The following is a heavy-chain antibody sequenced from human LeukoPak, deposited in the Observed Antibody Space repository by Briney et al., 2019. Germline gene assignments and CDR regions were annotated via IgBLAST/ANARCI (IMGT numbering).Heavy chain of an antibody. CDR1: GFTFSSYW. CDR2: IKQDGSEK. J-gene: IGHJ5*02. CDR3: ARSPIPPKYYDFWSGYSPNWFDP. D-gene: IGHD3-3*01. Sequence: GGSLRLSCAASGFTFSSYWMSWVRQAPGKGLDWVANIKQDGSEKYYVDSVKGRFTISRDNAKNSLYLQMNSLRAEDTAVYYCARSPIPPKYYDFWSGYSPNWFDPWGQGTLVTVSS. V-gene: IGHV3-7*01.